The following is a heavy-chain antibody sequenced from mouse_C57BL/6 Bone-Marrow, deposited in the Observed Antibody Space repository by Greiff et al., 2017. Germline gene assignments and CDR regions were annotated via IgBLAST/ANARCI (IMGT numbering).Heavy chain of an antibody. Sequence: QVQLQQPGAELVRPGSSVKLSCKASGYTFTSYWMHWVKQRPIQGLEWIGNIDPSDSETHYNQKFKDKATLTVDQSSSTAYMQLSSLTSEDSAVYYCARRDSSGYWFAYWGQGTLVTVSA. V-gene: IGHV1-52*01. CDR1: GYTFTSYW. CDR3: ARRDSSGYWFAY. J-gene: IGHJ3*01. CDR2: IDPSDSET. D-gene: IGHD3-2*02.